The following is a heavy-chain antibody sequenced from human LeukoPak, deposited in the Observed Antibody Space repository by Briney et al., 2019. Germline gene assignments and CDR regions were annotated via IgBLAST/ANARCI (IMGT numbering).Heavy chain of an antibody. CDR2: ISGSGGRT. CDR1: GFTFSTYA. J-gene: IGHJ4*02. Sequence: GGSLRLSCAASGFTFSTYAMSWVRQAPGRGLEWVSAISGSGGRTDYADSVKGRVTISGDNSKNTLYLQMNSLRAEDTAVYYCAKDLYSGYDPSYFDYWGQGTLVTVSS. CDR3: AKDLYSGYDPSYFDY. V-gene: IGHV3-23*01. D-gene: IGHD5-12*01.